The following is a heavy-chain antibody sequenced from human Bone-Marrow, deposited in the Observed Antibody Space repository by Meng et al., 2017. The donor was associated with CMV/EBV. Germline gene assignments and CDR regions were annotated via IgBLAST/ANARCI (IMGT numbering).Heavy chain of an antibody. CDR2: INSDGSST. CDR1: GFTFSSYW. J-gene: IGHJ3*02. Sequence: GESLKISCAASGFTFSSYWMHWVRQAPGKGLVWVSRINSDGSSTSYADSVKGRFTISRDNAKNSLYLQMNTLRAEDTALYYCARTLGGSTFDVFDIWGQGTRVTVSS. D-gene: IGHD6-13*01. V-gene: IGHV3-74*01. CDR3: ARTLGGSTFDVFDI.